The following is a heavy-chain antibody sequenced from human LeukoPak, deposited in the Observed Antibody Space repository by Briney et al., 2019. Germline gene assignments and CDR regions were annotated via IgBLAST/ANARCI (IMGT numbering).Heavy chain of an antibody. V-gene: IGHV1-46*01. CDR3: ARDPTQLGYCSSTSCYSYFDY. CDR1: GYTFTSYY. D-gene: IGHD2-2*01. J-gene: IGHJ4*02. Sequence: GASVKVSCKASGYTFTSYYMHWVRQAPGQGLEWMGIINPSGGSTSYAQKFQGRVTMTRDTSTSTVYMELSSLRSEDTAVYYCARDPTQLGYCSSTSCYSYFDYWGQGTLVTVSS. CDR2: INPSGGST.